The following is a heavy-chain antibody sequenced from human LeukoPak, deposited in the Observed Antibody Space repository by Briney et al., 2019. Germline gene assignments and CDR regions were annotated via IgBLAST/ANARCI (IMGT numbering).Heavy chain of an antibody. Sequence: GGSLRLSCAASGFTFISYAIHWVRQAPGKGLEWVAVISFHGTDSFYADSVKGRFTISRDNSKNTLYLQMSSLRADDTAVYYCARTDDSSGRGWYYFDYWGQGTLVTVSS. CDR3: ARTDDSSGRGWYYFDY. D-gene: IGHD3-22*01. CDR1: GFTFISYA. V-gene: IGHV3-30*04. J-gene: IGHJ4*02. CDR2: ISFHGTDS.